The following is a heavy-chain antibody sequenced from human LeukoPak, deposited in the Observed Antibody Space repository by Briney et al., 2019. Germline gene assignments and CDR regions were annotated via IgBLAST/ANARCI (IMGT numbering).Heavy chain of an antibody. CDR3: ATDSSSWFAEYFQH. V-gene: IGHV3-23*01. J-gene: IGHJ1*01. CDR2: ISGSGGST. Sequence: PGGSLRLSCAASGFIFSSYAMSWVRQAPGKGLEWVSAISGSGGSTYYADSVKGRFTISRDNSKNTLYLQMNSLRAEDTAVYYCATDSSSWFAEYFQHWARAPWSPPPQ. CDR1: GFIFSSYA. D-gene: IGHD6-13*01.